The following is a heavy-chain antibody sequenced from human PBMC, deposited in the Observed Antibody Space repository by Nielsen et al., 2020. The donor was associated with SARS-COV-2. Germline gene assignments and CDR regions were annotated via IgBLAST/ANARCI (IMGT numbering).Heavy chain of an antibody. CDR1: GGSFSDYY. D-gene: IGHD4-17*01. CDR3: AGTGLPLRDFNWFDP. V-gene: IGHV4-34*01. CDR2: SNHSGTT. Sequence: SETLSLTCAVYGGSFSDYYWSWIRQPPGKGLEWIGESNHSGTTNYNPSLKSRVTISVDTSKKQFSLNLRSVTAADTAVYYCAGTGLPLRDFNWFDPWGQGNLVTVSS. J-gene: IGHJ5*02.